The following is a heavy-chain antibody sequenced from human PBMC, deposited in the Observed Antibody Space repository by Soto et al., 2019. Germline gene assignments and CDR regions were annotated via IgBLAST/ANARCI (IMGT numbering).Heavy chain of an antibody. CDR2: ISVIGGST. Sequence: HPGGSLILSCASSEFPFSSYAMSWVRQAPGKGLEWVAAISVIGGSTYYADSGKGRFTISRDNSQNTLYLQMNSLRAEDTAVYYCAKSSYILHQPFDYWGQGTLVTVSS. J-gene: IGHJ4*02. V-gene: IGHV3-23*01. D-gene: IGHD3-9*01. CDR1: EFPFSSYA. CDR3: AKSSYILHQPFDY.